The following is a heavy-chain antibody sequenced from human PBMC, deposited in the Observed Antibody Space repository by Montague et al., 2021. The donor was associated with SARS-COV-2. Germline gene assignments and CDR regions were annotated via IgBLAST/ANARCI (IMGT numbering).Heavy chain of an antibody. V-gene: IGHV4-39*07. Sequence: SETLSLTCTVSGCSISSSSYYWCWIRQPPGKGLELIGSIYYSGSTYYNPSLNSLVTISVDTSKNQFSLKLSSVTAADTAVYYCARVGRQQLVRLSGMDVWGQGTPVTVSS. CDR2: IYYSGST. D-gene: IGHD6-13*01. CDR1: GCSISSSSYY. CDR3: ARVGRQQLVRLSGMDV. J-gene: IGHJ6*02.